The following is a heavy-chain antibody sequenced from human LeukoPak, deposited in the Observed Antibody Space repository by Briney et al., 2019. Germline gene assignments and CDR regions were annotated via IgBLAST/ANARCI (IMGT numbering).Heavy chain of an antibody. J-gene: IGHJ6*03. Sequence: GGSLRLSCAASGFTVSSNYMSWVRQAPGKGLEWVSVIYSGGSTYYADSVKGRFTISRDNSKNTLYLQMNSLRAEDTAVYYCARGPYSGSHYYYYYMDVWGKGTTVTISS. CDR1: GFTVSSNY. CDR2: IYSGGST. V-gene: IGHV3-53*01. CDR3: ARGPYSGSHYYYYYMDV. D-gene: IGHD1-26*01.